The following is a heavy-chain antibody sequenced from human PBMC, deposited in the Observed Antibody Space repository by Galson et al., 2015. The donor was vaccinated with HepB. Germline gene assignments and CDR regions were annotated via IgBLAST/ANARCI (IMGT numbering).Heavy chain of an antibody. D-gene: IGHD6-19*01. J-gene: IGHJ4*02. CDR3: ARDLHSSGPTTGDY. Sequence: SVQVSCKASGYAFSSYYAYWVRQAPGQGLEWMGIINHSGGTTIYAQKFQGRVTMTRDTSISTAYMELSRLRSDDTAVYYCARDLHSSGPTTGDYWGQGTLVTVSS. CDR2: INHSGGTT. CDR1: GYAFSSYY. V-gene: IGHV1-46*01.